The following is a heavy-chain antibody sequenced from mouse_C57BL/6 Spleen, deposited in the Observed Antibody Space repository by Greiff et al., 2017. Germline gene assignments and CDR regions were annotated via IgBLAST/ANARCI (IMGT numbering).Heavy chain of an antibody. J-gene: IGHJ2*01. CDR2: INPNNGGT. CDR3: ASGYYYGSSYYFDY. Sequence: EVQLQQSGPELVKPGASVKISCKASGYTFTDYYMNWVKQSHGKSLEWIGDINPNNGGTCYNQKFKGKATLTVDKSSSTAYMELRSLTSADAAVYYCASGYYYGSSYYFDYWGQGTTLTVSS. D-gene: IGHD1-1*01. CDR1: GYTFTDYY. V-gene: IGHV1-26*01.